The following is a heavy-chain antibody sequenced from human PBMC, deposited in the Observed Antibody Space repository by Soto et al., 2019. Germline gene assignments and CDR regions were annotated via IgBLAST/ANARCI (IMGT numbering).Heavy chain of an antibody. J-gene: IGHJ5*02. V-gene: IGHV3-48*02. CDR1: GFTFSSYS. Sequence: EVQLVESGGGLVQPGGSLRLSCAASGFTFSSYSMNWVRQAPGKGLEWVSYISSSSSTIYYADSVKVRFTISSDNAKTSLYLQMNILRDEDTAVYYCARDGYNWNYGWFDPWGQGTLVTVSS. D-gene: IGHD1-7*01. CDR3: ARDGYNWNYGWFDP. CDR2: ISSSSSTI.